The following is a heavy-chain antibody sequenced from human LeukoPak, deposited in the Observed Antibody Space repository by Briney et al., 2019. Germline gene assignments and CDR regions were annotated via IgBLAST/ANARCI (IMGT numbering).Heavy chain of an antibody. V-gene: IGHV3-48*01. CDR1: GFTFSSYS. CDR3: AKDRYCSSTSCYILGDDY. D-gene: IGHD2-2*02. Sequence: GGSLRLSCAASGFTFSSYSMNWVRQAPGKGLEWVSYISSSSSTIYYADSVKGRFTISRDNAKNSLYLQMNSLRAEDTAVYYCAKDRYCSSTSCYILGDDYWGQGTLVTVSS. J-gene: IGHJ4*02. CDR2: ISSSSSTI.